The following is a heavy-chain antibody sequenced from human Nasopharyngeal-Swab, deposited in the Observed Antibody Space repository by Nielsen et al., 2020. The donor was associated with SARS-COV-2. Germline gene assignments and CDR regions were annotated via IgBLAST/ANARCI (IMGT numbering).Heavy chain of an antibody. CDR2: TYYRSKWYN. V-gene: IGHV6-1*01. Sequence: WIRQSPSRGLEWLGRTYYRSKWYNDYAVSVKSRITINPDTSKNQFSLQLNSVTPEDTAVYYCARDLIDGIAVFDPWGQGTLVTVSS. J-gene: IGHJ5*02. D-gene: IGHD6-19*01. CDR3: ARDLIDGIAVFDP.